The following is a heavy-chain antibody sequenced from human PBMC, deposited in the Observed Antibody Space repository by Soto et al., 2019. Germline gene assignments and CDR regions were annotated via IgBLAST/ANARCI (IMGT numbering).Heavy chain of an antibody. J-gene: IGHJ4*02. D-gene: IGHD5-18*01. CDR1: GFTVSSNY. CDR3: ASSSTQLSLLGPYFDY. V-gene: IGHV3-66*01. Sequence: GGSLGLSCAASGFTVSSNYMTWVRQAPGKGLDWVSIINSGGSTYYADSVEGRFTISRDNSKNTLYLQMNSLRAGDTAVYYCASSSTQLSLLGPYFDYWGQGTLVTVSS. CDR2: INSGGST.